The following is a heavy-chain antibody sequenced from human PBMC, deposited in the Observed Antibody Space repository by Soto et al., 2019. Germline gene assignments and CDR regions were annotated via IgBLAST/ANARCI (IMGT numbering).Heavy chain of an antibody. Sequence: VQLVESGGGLVQPGESLRLSCAGTGFTFSTYWMHWVRQVPGKGLEWVSRVKTDGTNTGYADSVKGRFTISRDNAKNKLYFETNNLRAAVTAVYYCARSGVIVVGLDDWGQGTTVTVSS. CDR2: VKTDGTNT. D-gene: IGHD3-22*01. V-gene: IGHV3-74*01. J-gene: IGHJ6*02. CDR1: GFTFSTYW. CDR3: ARSGVIVVGLDD.